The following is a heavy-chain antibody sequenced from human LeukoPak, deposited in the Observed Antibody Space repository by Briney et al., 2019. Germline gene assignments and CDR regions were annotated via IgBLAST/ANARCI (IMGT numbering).Heavy chain of an antibody. V-gene: IGHV4-59*01. CDR2: IYYSGST. J-gene: IGHJ4*02. Sequence: PSETLSLTCTVSGGSISSYYWSWLRQTPGKGLEWIGYIYYSGSTNYNPSLKSRVTISVDTSKNQFSLKLSSVTAADTAVYYCARHYDSSGYYYLNYWGQGTLVTVSS. CDR1: GGSISSYY. CDR3: ARHYDSSGYYYLNY. D-gene: IGHD3-22*01.